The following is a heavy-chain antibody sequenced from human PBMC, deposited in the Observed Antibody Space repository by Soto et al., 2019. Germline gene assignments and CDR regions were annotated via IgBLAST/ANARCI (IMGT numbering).Heavy chain of an antibody. J-gene: IGHJ4*02. Sequence: GGSLRLSCAASGFTFSSYNMNWVRPAPGKGPEWVSSISSGSSHIYYADSVKGRFTVSRDNAKSSLYLQMNSLRAEDTAVYYCARAYCNGGTCCPGIYWGQGALVTVSS. D-gene: IGHD2-15*01. CDR1: GFTFSSYN. V-gene: IGHV3-21*01. CDR2: ISSGSSHI. CDR3: ARAYCNGGTCCPGIY.